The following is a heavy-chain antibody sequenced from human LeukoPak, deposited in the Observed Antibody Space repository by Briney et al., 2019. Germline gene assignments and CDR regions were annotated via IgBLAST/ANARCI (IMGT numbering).Heavy chain of an antibody. D-gene: IGHD3-10*01. CDR1: GFSLRTRGRC. J-gene: IGHJ4*02. V-gene: IGHV2-70*11. CDR2: IDWDDDK. Sequence: SGPSLVKPPQTLTLTCTFSGFSLRTRGRCVSWIRQPPGKALEWLARIDWDDDKYYSTSLKTRLTIPKDTSKNQVVLTMTNMDPVDTATYYCARFRSGSYDYWGQGTLVTVSS. CDR3: ARFRSGSYDY.